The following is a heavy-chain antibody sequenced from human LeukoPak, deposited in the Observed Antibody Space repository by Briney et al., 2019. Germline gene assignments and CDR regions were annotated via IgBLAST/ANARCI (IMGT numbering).Heavy chain of an antibody. V-gene: IGHV4-59*01. CDR2: IYYSGST. D-gene: IGHD5-18*01. CDR3: ARAIVDTAMEHNWFDP. Sequence: PSETLSLTCTVSGGSISSYYWSWSRQPPGRGLEWIGYIYYSGSTNYNPSLKSRVTISVDTSKNQFSLKLSSVTAADTAVYYCARAIVDTAMEHNWFDPWGQGTLLTVSS. J-gene: IGHJ5*02. CDR1: GGSISSYY.